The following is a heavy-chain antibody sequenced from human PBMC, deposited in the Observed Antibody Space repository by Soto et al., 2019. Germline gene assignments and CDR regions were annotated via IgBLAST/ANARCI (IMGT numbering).Heavy chain of an antibody. D-gene: IGHD3-10*01. CDR2: ISPSSSFL. CDR1: GFSFRSYY. V-gene: IGHV3-21*06. CDR3: ARVGTDYGSGSPYYSDY. Sequence: LRLSCAASGFSFRSYYLNWVRQAPGRGLEWVSSISPSSSFLSYADSVKGRFTISRDNAKSSVHLQMNSLRAEDTAVYFCARVGTDYGSGSPYYSDYWGQGTLVTVSS. J-gene: IGHJ4*02.